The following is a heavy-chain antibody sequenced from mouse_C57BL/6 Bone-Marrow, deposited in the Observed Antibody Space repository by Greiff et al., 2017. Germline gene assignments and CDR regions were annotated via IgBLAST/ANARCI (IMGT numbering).Heavy chain of an antibody. CDR3: ARGPMYYYGSIRFGD. D-gene: IGHD1-1*01. J-gene: IGHJ2*01. CDR1: GFTFTDYY. CDR2: VYPYNGGT. V-gene: IGHV1-36*01. Sequence: EVKLQESGPVLVKPGPSVKISCKASGFTFTDYYMNWVKQSHGQSLEWIGLVYPYNGGTSYNQKFKGKATLTVDTSSSTAYMVLNSLTSEDSAVYCCARGPMYYYGSIRFGDRGQGATLSVAS.